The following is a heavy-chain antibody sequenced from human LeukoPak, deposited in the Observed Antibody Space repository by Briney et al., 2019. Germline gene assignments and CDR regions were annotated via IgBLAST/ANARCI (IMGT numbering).Heavy chain of an antibody. CDR2: IKCKTDGGTT. Sequence: GGSLRLSCAASGFTFSNAWMSWVRQAPGKGLEWVGRIKCKTDGGTTDYAAPVKGRFTISRDDSKNTLYLQMNSLRAEDTAVYYCAKGNIPYSSSWYDWEYYYYYGMDVWGKGTTVTVS. D-gene: IGHD6-13*01. CDR1: GFTFSNAW. V-gene: IGHV3-15*01. CDR3: AKGNIPYSSSWYDWEYYYYYGMDV. J-gene: IGHJ6*04.